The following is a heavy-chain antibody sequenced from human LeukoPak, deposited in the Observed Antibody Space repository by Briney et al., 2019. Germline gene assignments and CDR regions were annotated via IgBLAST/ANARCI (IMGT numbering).Heavy chain of an antibody. CDR2: ISTIDGST. Sequence: GGSLRLSCAASGFTFSSYWMSWVRQAPGKGLEWVSGISTIDGSTYYADSAKGRFTISRDNSKNTLYLQMNSLRAEDTAAYYCAKHYHGLHFWGQGTLVTASS. CDR1: GFTFSSYW. D-gene: IGHD3-10*01. J-gene: IGHJ4*02. V-gene: IGHV3-23*01. CDR3: AKHYHGLHF.